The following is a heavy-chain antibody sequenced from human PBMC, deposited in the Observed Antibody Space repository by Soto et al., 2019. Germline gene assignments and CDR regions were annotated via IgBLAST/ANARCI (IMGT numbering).Heavy chain of an antibody. CDR1: GCSIRSYY. CDR2: IYHTGSA. J-gene: IGHJ5*02. Sequence: SETLSLTCTVSGCSIRSYYWSWIRQPPGKGLEWIGYIYHTGSANYSPSLKSRVTISLDTSKNQFSLKLSSMTAADAAVYYCARGIVHENWLDPWGQGTLVTVSS. CDR3: ARGIVHENWLDP. V-gene: IGHV4-59*08. D-gene: IGHD1-1*01.